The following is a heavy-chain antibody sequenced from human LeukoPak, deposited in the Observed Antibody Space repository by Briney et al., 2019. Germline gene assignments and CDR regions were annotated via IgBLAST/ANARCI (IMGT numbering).Heavy chain of an antibody. CDR2: ISSSGSTI. D-gene: IGHD3-9*01. Sequence: GGSLRLSCAASGFTFSDYYMSWIRQAPGKGLEWVSYISSSGSTIYYADSVKGRFTISRDNAKNSLYLQMNSLRAEDTAVYYCARAAVLRYFDWLPPRYFDYWGQGTLVTVSS. CDR1: GFTFSDYY. J-gene: IGHJ4*02. CDR3: ARAAVLRYFDWLPPRYFDY. V-gene: IGHV3-11*01.